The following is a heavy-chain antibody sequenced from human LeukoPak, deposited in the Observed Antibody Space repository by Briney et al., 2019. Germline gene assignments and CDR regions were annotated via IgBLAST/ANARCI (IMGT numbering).Heavy chain of an antibody. CDR1: GFTFSIYG. J-gene: IGHJ4*02. Sequence: GGSLRLSCAAPGFTFSIYGMHWVRQAPGKGLEWVAVIWYDGSNKYYADSVKGRFTISRDNSKNTLYLQMNSLRAEDTAVYYCARSITGTTVFDYWGQGTLVTVSS. CDR3: ARSITGTTVFDY. V-gene: IGHV3-33*01. D-gene: IGHD1-7*01. CDR2: IWYDGSNK.